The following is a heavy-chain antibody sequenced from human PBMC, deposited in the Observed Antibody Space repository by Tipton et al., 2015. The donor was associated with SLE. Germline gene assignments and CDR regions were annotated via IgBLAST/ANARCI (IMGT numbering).Heavy chain of an antibody. V-gene: IGHV4-39*07. CDR1: GDSIGSSSNY. Sequence: TLSLTCTVSGDSIGSSSNYWGWIRQPPGKGLVGIGSISYSGDTSYNPSLMSRVTIPRDTSKNQFSLKLNFVTAADTAFYYCARIEDFWSGRIDPWGQGTLITVSS. D-gene: IGHD3-3*01. CDR2: ISYSGDT. CDR3: ARIEDFWSGRIDP. J-gene: IGHJ5*02.